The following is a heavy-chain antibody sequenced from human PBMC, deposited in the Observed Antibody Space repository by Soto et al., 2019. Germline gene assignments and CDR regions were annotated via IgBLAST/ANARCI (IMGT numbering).Heavy chain of an antibody. V-gene: IGHV4-59*01. CDR3: ARASTYGRFYYLYALDV. CDR1: GGSISSYY. D-gene: IGHD3-22*01. J-gene: IGHJ6*02. Sequence: QVQLQESGPGLVKPSETLSLTCTVSGGSISSYYCNWIRQAPGKGLEWSGYIYDSGRTNYNPSLKRRATISVDTSKNNFSLKLSYVTAADSAVYYCARASTYGRFYYLYALDVGGQGTTVTVSS. CDR2: IYDSGRT.